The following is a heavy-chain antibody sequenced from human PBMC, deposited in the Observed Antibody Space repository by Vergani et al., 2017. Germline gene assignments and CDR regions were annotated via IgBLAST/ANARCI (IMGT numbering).Heavy chain of an antibody. CDR2: IHHSGAT. D-gene: IGHD3-10*01. Sequence: QVQLQESGPGLVKPSETLSLTCTVSGGSITNNFWSWIRRPPGKGLEWIGYIHHSGATNSKSSLRSRVSISIDTSKSSFSLRLISVTTADTAMYYCARDTFHFDSEKYDDVFDSWGQGTIVIVSS. CDR3: ARDTFHFDSEKYDDVFDS. V-gene: IGHV4-59*01. J-gene: IGHJ3*02. CDR1: GGSITNNF.